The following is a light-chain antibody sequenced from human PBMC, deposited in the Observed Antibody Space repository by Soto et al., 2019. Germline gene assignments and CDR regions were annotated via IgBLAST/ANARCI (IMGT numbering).Light chain of an antibody. Sequence: DIQMTQSPSSLSASVGDRVTITCRASQGISSYLGWYQQKPGKAPKLLIYGASTLQSGVPSRFSGSGSGTDFTLTISGLQSEDSAVYFCQQYIRRPLSFGQGTRLEIK. V-gene: IGKV1-9*01. CDR1: QGISSY. J-gene: IGKJ5*01. CDR2: GAS. CDR3: QQYIRRPLS.